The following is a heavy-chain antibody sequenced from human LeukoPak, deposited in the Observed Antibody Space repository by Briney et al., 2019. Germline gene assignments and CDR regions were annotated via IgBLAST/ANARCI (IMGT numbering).Heavy chain of an antibody. CDR3: ATYCSHNSWYTGGGLQH. CDR1: GGSISSGGYF. D-gene: IGHD2-2*02. V-gene: IGHV4-61*02. Sequence: SETLSLTCAVSGGSISSGGYFWSWIRQPAGKGLEWIVRSYTSGTNHSNPSLNSRVTIAVDTSTNQFSLRLTSVTAADTAVYYCATYCSHNSWYTGGGLQHWGQGTMVTVSS. CDR2: SYTSGTN. J-gene: IGHJ1*01.